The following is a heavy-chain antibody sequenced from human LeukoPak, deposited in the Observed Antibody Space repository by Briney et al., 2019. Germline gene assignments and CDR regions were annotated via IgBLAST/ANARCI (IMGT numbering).Heavy chain of an antibody. V-gene: IGHV4-59*01. Sequence: TSETLSLTCAVYGGSFSGYYWNWIRQPPGKGLEWIGYIFYSGSIDYSPSLKSRVTISIDTSKNQFSLKLSSVTAADTAVYYCARATGDIHIDYWSQGTLVTVSS. CDR1: GGSFSGYY. CDR2: IFYSGSI. J-gene: IGHJ4*02. CDR3: ARATGDIHIDY. D-gene: IGHD1-14*01.